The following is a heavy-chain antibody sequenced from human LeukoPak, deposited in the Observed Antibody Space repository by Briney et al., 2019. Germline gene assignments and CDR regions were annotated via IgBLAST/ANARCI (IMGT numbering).Heavy chain of an antibody. Sequence: GGSLRLSCAASGFTFSSYSMNWVRQAPGKGLEWVSSISSSSSYIYYADSVKGRFTISRDNAKNSLYLQMDSLRAEDTAVYYCAREVRLNNWFDPWGQGALDTVSS. V-gene: IGHV3-21*01. CDR2: ISSSSSYI. D-gene: IGHD1-1*01. CDR3: AREVRLNNWFDP. J-gene: IGHJ5*02. CDR1: GFTFSSYS.